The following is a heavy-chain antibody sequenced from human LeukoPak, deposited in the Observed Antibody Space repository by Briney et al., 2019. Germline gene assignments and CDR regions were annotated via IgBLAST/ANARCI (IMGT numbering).Heavy chain of an antibody. CDR1: GFTFSSYA. CDR2: ISGSGDST. Sequence: GGSLRLSCAASGFTFSSYAMNWVRQAPGKGLEWVSTISGSGDSTYYADSVKGRFTISRDNSRNTMYLQMISLRAEDTAVYFCAKSPLAYCSGGTCYLYFDNWGQGTLVTVSS. J-gene: IGHJ4*02. CDR3: AKSPLAYCSGGTCYLYFDN. V-gene: IGHV3-23*01. D-gene: IGHD2-15*01.